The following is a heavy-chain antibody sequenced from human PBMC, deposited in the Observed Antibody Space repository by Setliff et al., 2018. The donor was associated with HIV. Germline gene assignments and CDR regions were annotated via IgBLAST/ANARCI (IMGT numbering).Heavy chain of an antibody. CDR3: ARDSYYDSSGYRGGGPGGYYYYGMDV. CDR2: INPNRGGT. Sequence: GASVKVSCKASGYTFTGYYMHWVRQAPGQGLEWMGWINPNRGGTNYAQKFQGRVTMTRDTSISTAYMELSRLRSDDTAVYYCARDSYYDSSGYRGGGPGGYYYYGMDVWGQGTTVTVSS. D-gene: IGHD3-22*01. CDR1: GYTFTGYY. J-gene: IGHJ6*02. V-gene: IGHV1-2*02.